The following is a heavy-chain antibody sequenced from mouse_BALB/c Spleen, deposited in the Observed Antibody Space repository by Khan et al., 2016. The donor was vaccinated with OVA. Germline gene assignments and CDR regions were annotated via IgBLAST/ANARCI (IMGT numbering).Heavy chain of an antibody. V-gene: IGHV5-9-3*01. D-gene: IGHD2-2*01. CDR3: SRSLVDYYAMDY. J-gene: IGHJ4*01. CDR2: ISTGGHYT. CDR1: GFTFSSYA. Sequence: EVELVESGGGFVKPGGSLKLSCSASGFTFSSYAMSWVRQTPEKRLEWVATISTGGHYTFYAASVKGRFSFSSDNAKNTLYLQMSSLRSEDTAMYYCSRSLVDYYAMDYWGQGTSVTVSS.